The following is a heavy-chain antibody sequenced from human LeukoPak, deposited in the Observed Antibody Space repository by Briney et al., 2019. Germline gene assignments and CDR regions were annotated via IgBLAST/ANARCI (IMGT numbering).Heavy chain of an antibody. D-gene: IGHD2/OR15-2a*01. J-gene: IGHJ6*03. V-gene: IGHV4-59*01. CDR1: GGSISSYY. CDR2: IYYSGTT. Sequence: SETLSLTCTVSGGSISSYYWSGLRQPPPKGLEWIGYIYYSGTTNYNPSLKSRVTISVDTSKNQFSMKLSSVTAADTAVYYCARGLSRNYYYYMDVWGKGTTVTVSS. CDR3: ARGLSRNYYYYMDV.